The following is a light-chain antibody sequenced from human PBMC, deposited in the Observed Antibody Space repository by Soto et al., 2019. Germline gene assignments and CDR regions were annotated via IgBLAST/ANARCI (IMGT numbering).Light chain of an antibody. V-gene: IGKV1-39*01. Sequence: DIQMTQSPSSLSASIGDRVTITCRASQNIDNYLNWYQQKAGKAPKLLIYDASSLQSGVPSRFSGRGSGTDVTLTISSRQSEDFATYYCQQSYITPRTFGPGTKVDIK. CDR2: DAS. CDR3: QQSYITPRT. J-gene: IGKJ1*01. CDR1: QNIDNY.